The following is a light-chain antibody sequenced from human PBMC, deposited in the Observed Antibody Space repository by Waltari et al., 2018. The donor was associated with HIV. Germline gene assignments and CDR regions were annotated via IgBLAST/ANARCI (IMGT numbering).Light chain of an antibody. CDR1: SSDLRHYNS. CDR2: EVS. CDR3: TSYISSSSPE. Sequence: QSALTQPASVSGSPGQSITISCTGTSSDLRHYNSVSWYQHHPGKAPKVIIYEVSNRPSGVSSRFSGSISGNTASLTISGLQAEDEGDYFCTSYISSSSPEFGGGTKVTVL. V-gene: IGLV2-14*01. J-gene: IGLJ3*02.